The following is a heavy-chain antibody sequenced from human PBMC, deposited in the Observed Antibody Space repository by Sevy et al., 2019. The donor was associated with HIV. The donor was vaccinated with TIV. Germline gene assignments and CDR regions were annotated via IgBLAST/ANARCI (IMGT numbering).Heavy chain of an antibody. J-gene: IGHJ3*02. V-gene: IGHV3-21*06. Sequence: GWSLRLSCAASGFTFSSYSMNWVRQAPGKGLEWVSSISGISNYIYYADSVKDRFTISRDNAKSSLYLQMNSLRAEDTAVYYCARTGCSITSCLTADAFDIWGQGTLVTVSS. CDR3: ARTGCSITSCLTADAFDI. CDR2: ISGISNYI. D-gene: IGHD2-2*01. CDR1: GFTFSSYS.